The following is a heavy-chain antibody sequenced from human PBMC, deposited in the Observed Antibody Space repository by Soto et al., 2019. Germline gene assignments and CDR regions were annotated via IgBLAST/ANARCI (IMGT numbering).Heavy chain of an antibody. Sequence: GASVKVSCKASGGTFGSYTSRWVRQAPGQGLEWMGRIIPILGIANYAQKFQGRVTITADKSTSTAYMELSSLRSEDTAVYYCASQIAAAGSYAFDIWGQGTTVTVSS. J-gene: IGHJ3*02. V-gene: IGHV1-69*02. CDR2: IIPILGIA. D-gene: IGHD6-13*01. CDR3: ASQIAAAGSYAFDI. CDR1: GGTFGSYT.